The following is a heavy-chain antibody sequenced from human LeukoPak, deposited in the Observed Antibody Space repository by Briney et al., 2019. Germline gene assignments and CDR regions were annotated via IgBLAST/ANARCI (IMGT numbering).Heavy chain of an antibody. CDR3: ARDRVGAYDFEY. V-gene: IGHV3-74*01. D-gene: IGHD3-10*01. CDR1: GFTLSSYW. Sequence: GGSLRLSCAASGFTLSSYWMHWVRRVPGKGLVWVSRINPDGSTTTYADSVKGRFTISRDNAKNTLYLQMNSLRAEDTAVYYCARDRVGAYDFEYWSQGTLVTVSS. J-gene: IGHJ4*02. CDR2: INPDGSTT.